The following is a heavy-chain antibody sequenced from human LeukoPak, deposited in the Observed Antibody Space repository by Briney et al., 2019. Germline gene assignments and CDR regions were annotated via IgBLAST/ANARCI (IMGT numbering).Heavy chain of an antibody. V-gene: IGHV4-59*01. CDR3: ASILHHGGDYVKGLTLPY. J-gene: IGHJ4*02. D-gene: IGHD4-17*01. Sequence: SETLSLTCTVSGGSITTYYWSWIRQSPGKGLEWIGYIYHSGSTNYNPSLKSRVTMSVDMSNNQFSLRLSSVTAADTGVYYCASILHHGGDYVKGLTLPYWGQGTLVTVSS. CDR2: IYHSGST. CDR1: GGSITTYY.